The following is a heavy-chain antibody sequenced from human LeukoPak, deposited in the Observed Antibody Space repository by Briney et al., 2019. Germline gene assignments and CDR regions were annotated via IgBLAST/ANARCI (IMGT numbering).Heavy chain of an antibody. CDR1: GFTFDDYT. V-gene: IGHV3-23*01. J-gene: IGHJ4*02. D-gene: IGHD6-19*01. Sequence: GGSLRLSCAASGFTFDDYTMHWVRQAPGKGLEWVSAISGSGGSTYYADSVKGRFTISRDNSKNTLYLQMNSLRAEDTAVYYCAKPEGLVRGGNYFDYWGQGTLVTVSS. CDR3: AKPEGLVRGGNYFDY. CDR2: ISGSGGST.